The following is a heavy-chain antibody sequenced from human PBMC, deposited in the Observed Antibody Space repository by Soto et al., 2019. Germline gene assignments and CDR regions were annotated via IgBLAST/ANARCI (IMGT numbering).Heavy chain of an antibody. V-gene: IGHV4-59*01. CDR3: ARHMAPGGSGNFDS. CDR2: IYFTGTT. J-gene: IGHJ4*02. Sequence: QVQLQESGPGLVKPSETLSLTSNVAGAPITSFYWDWLRQPPGKGLEWIGYIYFTGTTNYNPSLASRVTMSIDSSKRQFSLKLRSVSAADTAIYFCARHMAPGGSGNFDSWGQGTLVSVSS. CDR1: GAPITSFY. D-gene: IGHD3-10*01.